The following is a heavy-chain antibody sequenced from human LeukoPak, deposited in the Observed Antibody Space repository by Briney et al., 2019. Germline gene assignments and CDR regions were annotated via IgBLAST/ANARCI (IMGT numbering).Heavy chain of an antibody. CDR2: INPNSGGT. CDR1: GYTFTGYY. D-gene: IGHD3-22*01. Sequence: ASVKVSCKASGYTFTGYYMHWVRQAPGQGLEWMGWINPNSGGTNYAQKFQGRVTMTRDTSISTAYMELSRLRPDDTAVYYCARGGKWLSPNLYFDYWGQGTLVTVSS. V-gene: IGHV1-2*02. J-gene: IGHJ4*02. CDR3: ARGGKWLSPNLYFDY.